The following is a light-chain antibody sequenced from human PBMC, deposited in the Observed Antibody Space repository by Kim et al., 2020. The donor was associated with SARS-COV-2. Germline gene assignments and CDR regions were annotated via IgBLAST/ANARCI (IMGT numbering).Light chain of an antibody. CDR3: QQYKSYSWT. J-gene: IGKJ1*01. CDR1: QSISSS. V-gene: IGKV1-5*03. Sequence: ASVGDRLTISCRASQSISSSLAWYQQKPGKAPKLLIYKASTLESGVPSRFSGSGSGTQFTLTISSLQPDDFATYYCQQYKSYSWTFGQGTKVDIK. CDR2: KAS.